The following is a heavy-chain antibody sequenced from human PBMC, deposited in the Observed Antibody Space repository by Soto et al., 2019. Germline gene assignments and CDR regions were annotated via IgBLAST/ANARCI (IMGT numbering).Heavy chain of an antibody. CDR3: VRAIGNIAAY. CDR2: IKMDGSEK. J-gene: IGHJ4*02. D-gene: IGHD3-10*01. Sequence: PCGSLRVSCTAAGFTFSSYWMSWVRKAPGKGLEWVANIKMDGSEKYYVDSVKGRFTISRDNARNSLYLQMNSLRVEHTAVYYCVRAIGNIAAYWGQGTLVTVSS. V-gene: IGHV3-7*05. CDR1: GFTFSSYW.